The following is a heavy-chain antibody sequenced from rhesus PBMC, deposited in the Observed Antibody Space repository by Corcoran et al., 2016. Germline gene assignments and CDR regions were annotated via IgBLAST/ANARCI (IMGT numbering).Heavy chain of an antibody. CDR2: LYGSGTDT. CDR1: GCFISRNY. CDR3: ARQGAYYSGSYYYFLDY. D-gene: IGHD3-16*01. Sequence: QVQLQESGPGLLKPLETLSLPCSVSGCFISRNYWSCIRLPPGKVREWIGYLYGSGTDTNSNPSLKRRVTLSVDTSKNQFSLKLSSVAAADTAVYYCARQGAYYSGSYYYFLDYWGQGVLVTVSS. V-gene: IGHV4S11*01. J-gene: IGHJ4*01.